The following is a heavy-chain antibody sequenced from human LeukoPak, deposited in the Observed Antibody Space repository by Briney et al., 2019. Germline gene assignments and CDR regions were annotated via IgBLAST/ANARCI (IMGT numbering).Heavy chain of an antibody. J-gene: IGHJ4*02. CDR2: ISVYNGNT. Sequence: ASVKVSCKASGYTFTTYGISWVRQAPGQGLEWMGWISVYNGNTNYAQKFQGRVTMTRNTSISTAYMELSSLRSEDTAVYYCARGGRSSSSHWGQGTLVTVSS. V-gene: IGHV1-18*01. CDR1: GYTFTTYG. D-gene: IGHD6-13*01. CDR3: ARGGRSSSSH.